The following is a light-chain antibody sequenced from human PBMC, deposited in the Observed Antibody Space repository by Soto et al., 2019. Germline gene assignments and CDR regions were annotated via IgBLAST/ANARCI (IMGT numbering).Light chain of an antibody. J-gene: IGKJ5*01. CDR2: DAS. V-gene: IGKV1-5*01. CDR3: QHYNSYPIT. Sequence: DIQMTQSPSTLAASVGDRVTITSRASQSITTYLTWYQQKPGKAPKLLIYDASSLKSGVPSRFSGSGSGTEFTLTISSLQPDDFATYYCQHYNSYPITFGQGTRLEIK. CDR1: QSITTY.